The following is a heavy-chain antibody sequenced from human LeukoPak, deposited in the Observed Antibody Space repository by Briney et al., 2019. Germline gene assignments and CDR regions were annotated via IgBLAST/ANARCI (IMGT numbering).Heavy chain of an antibody. V-gene: IGHV4-59*08. Sequence: PSETLSLTCTVSGGSISSYYWSWIRQPPGKGLEWIGYIYYSGSTNYNPSLKSRVTISVDTSKNQFPLKLSSVTAADTAVYYCASAETSGYEVDYWGQGTLVTVSS. CDR2: IYYSGST. CDR3: ASAETSGYEVDY. CDR1: GGSISSYY. D-gene: IGHD5-12*01. J-gene: IGHJ4*02.